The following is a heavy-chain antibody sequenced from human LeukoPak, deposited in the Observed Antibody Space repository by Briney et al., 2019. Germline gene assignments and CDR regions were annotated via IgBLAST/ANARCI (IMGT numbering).Heavy chain of an antibody. CDR2: ISYDGSNK. Sequence: GRSLRLSCAASGFTFSSYAMHWVRQAPGKGLEWVAVISYDGSNKYYADSVKGRFTISRDNSKNTLYLQMNSLRVEDTAVYYCVPLNWNPPGDFDRWGQGTLVTVSS. CDR3: VPLNWNPPGDFDR. V-gene: IGHV3-30-3*01. D-gene: IGHD1-20*01. J-gene: IGHJ4*02. CDR1: GFTFSSYA.